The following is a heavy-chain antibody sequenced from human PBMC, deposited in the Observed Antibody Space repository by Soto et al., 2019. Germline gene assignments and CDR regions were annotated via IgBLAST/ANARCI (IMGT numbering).Heavy chain of an antibody. CDR1: GGSISSGGYY. CDR3: ARELRFGEDYYGMDV. CDR2: IYYSGST. Sequence: QVQLQESGPGLVKPSQTLSLTCTVSGGSISSGGYYWSWIRQHPGKGLEWIGYIYYSGSTYYNPSLTSRVTISVDPSKNQFSLKLSSVTAADTAVYYCARELRFGEDYYGMDVWGQGTTVTVSS. V-gene: IGHV4-31*03. D-gene: IGHD3-10*01. J-gene: IGHJ6*02.